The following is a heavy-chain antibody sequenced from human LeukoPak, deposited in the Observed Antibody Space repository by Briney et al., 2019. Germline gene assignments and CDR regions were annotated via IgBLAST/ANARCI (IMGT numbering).Heavy chain of an antibody. CDR2: IIPIFGTA. J-gene: IGHJ4*02. CDR1: GGTFSSYA. Sequence: SVKVSCKASGGTFSSYAISWVRQAPGQGLEWMGGIIPIFGTANYAQKFQGRVTITADESTSTAYTELSSLRSEDTAVYYCARTDRPEYYDFWSGYYTPFDYWGQGTLVTVSS. D-gene: IGHD3-3*01. CDR3: ARTDRPEYYDFWSGYYTPFDY. V-gene: IGHV1-69*13.